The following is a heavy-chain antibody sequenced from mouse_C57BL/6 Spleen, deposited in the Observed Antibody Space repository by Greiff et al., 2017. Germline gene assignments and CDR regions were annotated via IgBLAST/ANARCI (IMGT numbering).Heavy chain of an antibody. CDR3: ARALSLGILDY. V-gene: IGHV1-61*01. CDR2: IYPSDSET. D-gene: IGHD4-1*01. J-gene: IGHJ2*01. Sequence: QVQLQQPGAELVRPGSSVKLSCKASGYTFTSYWMDWVKQRPGQGLEWIGNIYPSDSETHYNQQFKDKATLTVDKSSSTAYMQLSSLTSEDSAVYYCARALSLGILDYWGQGTTLTVSS. CDR1: GYTFTSYW.